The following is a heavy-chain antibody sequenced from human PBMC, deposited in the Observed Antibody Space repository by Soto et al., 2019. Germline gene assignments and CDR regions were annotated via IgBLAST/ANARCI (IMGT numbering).Heavy chain of an antibody. J-gene: IGHJ4*02. V-gene: IGHV1-18*04. CDR1: GYTFTNFG. Sequence: QVHLVQSGAVVENPGASVKVSCTASGYTFTNFGINWVRQAPGQGLEWMGWITPYNGNANYPQKHQARLTLTTDTSTNTAYLELRSLRSDDTAVYFCARARMFSGAHHDYWGQGTRVTVSS. D-gene: IGHD1-26*01. CDR3: ARARMFSGAHHDY. CDR2: ITPYNGNA.